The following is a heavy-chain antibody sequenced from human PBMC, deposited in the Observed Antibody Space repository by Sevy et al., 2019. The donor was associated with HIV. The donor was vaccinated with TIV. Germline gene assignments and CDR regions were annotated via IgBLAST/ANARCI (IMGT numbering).Heavy chain of an antibody. CDR2: THYRSKWYN. V-gene: IGHV6-1*01. J-gene: IGHJ3*01. CDR3: ARACCSSERVGVLGAFDF. Sequence: SQTLSLTCAISGDSVSSNSAAWNWIRQSPSRGLEWLGRTHYRSKWYNDYAVSVKGRITINPDTSKNQFSLHLNSVTPEDTAVYYCARACCSSERVGVLGAFDFWGQGTMVTVSS. CDR1: GDSVSSNSAA. D-gene: IGHD2-2*01.